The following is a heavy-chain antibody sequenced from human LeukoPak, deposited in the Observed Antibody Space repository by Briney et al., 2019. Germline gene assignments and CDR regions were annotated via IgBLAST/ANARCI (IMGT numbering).Heavy chain of an antibody. Sequence: PSETLSLTCAVYGGSFSGYYWSWIRQPPGKGLEWIGEINHSGSTNYNPSLKSRVTISVDTSKNQFSLKLSSVTAADTAVYYCARQRTGITMVRGVILQWGQGTLVTVSS. J-gene: IGHJ4*02. CDR3: ARQRTGITMVRGVILQ. CDR2: INHSGST. D-gene: IGHD3-10*01. V-gene: IGHV4-34*01. CDR1: GGSFSGYY.